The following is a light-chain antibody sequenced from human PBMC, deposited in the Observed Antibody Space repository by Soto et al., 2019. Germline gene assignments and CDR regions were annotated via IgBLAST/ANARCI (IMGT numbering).Light chain of an antibody. Sequence: QSVLTKPPSVSGAPGQRVSISCNGSNSNIGAGYDVHWYQQFPGKAPTLLIYANDNRPSGVPDRFSGSKSGTSASLAITGLRAEDEADYYCQSYASSLSTGFVFGTGTKVTVL. V-gene: IGLV1-40*01. CDR1: NSNIGAGYD. J-gene: IGLJ1*01. CDR3: QSYASSLSTGFV. CDR2: AND.